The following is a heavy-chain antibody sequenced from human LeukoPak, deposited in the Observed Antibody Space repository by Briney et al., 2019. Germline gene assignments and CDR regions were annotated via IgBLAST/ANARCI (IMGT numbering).Heavy chain of an antibody. CDR3: ARQRYFNY. Sequence: SETLSLTCTVSGGSISGYYWSWIRQPPGKGLEWIGYIYSGSTNYNPSLNSRVTISVDTSKNQFSLKLSSVTAADTAVYYCARQRYFNYWGQGTLVTVPS. V-gene: IGHV4-59*08. CDR1: GGSISGYY. J-gene: IGHJ4*02. CDR2: IYSGST.